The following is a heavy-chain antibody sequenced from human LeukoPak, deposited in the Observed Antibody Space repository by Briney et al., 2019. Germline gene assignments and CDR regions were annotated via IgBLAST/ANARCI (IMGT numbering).Heavy chain of an antibody. D-gene: IGHD2-15*01. CDR3: ARTLRGGEALDY. Sequence: GGSLRLSCAASGFTFSNYWLNWVRQAPGKGLEWVANIKEDGSEKYYVGSVKGRFTISRDNAKNSLFLQMNSLRAEDTAVYYCARTLRGGEALDYWGQGTLVTVSS. V-gene: IGHV3-7*03. CDR1: GFTFSNYW. CDR2: IKEDGSEK. J-gene: IGHJ4*02.